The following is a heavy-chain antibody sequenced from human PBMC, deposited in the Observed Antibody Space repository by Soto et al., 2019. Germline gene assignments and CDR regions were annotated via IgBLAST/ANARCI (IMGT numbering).Heavy chain of an antibody. D-gene: IGHD2-2*01. J-gene: IGHJ6*02. V-gene: IGHV1-8*01. CDR3: ARGRCSSTSCYYDYYYYGMDV. CDR1: GYTFTSYD. CDR2: MNPNSGNT. Sequence: ASVKVSCKASGYTFTSYDINWVRQATGQGLEWMGWMNPNSGNTGYAQKFQGRVTMTRNTSISTAYMELSSLRSEDTAVYYCARGRCSSTSCYYDYYYYGMDVWGQGTTVTVSS.